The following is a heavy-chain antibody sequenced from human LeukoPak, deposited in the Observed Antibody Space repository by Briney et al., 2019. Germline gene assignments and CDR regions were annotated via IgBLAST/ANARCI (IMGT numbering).Heavy chain of an antibody. Sequence: SVKVSCKASGGTFSSYAISWVRQAPGQGLEWMGRIIPILGIANYAQKFQGRVTITADKSTSTAYMELSSLRSEDTAVYYCARGSIAAAGTRAGVVDIWGQGTLVTVSS. CDR3: ARGSIAAAGTRAGVVDI. CDR1: GGTFSSYA. V-gene: IGHV1-69*04. CDR2: IIPILGIA. J-gene: IGHJ4*02. D-gene: IGHD6-13*01.